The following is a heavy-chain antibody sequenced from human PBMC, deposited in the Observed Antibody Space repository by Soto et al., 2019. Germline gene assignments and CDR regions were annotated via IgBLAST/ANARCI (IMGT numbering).Heavy chain of an antibody. CDR3: ISFCSSCFFDY. D-gene: IGHD6-13*01. CDR2: IRSKFNSYAT. J-gene: IGHJ4*02. CDR1: GFTFIGSA. V-gene: IGHV3-73*01. Sequence: GGSLRLSCASSGFTFIGSAMHWVRQASGKGLEWVGRIRSKFNSYATEYAASVQGRFTISRDDSKNTAYLHMNNLKTEDTAVYYCISFCSSCFFDYWGQGTPVTVSS.